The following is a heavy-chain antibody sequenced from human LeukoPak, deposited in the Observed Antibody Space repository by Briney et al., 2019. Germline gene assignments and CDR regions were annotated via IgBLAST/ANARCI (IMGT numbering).Heavy chain of an antibody. D-gene: IGHD3/OR15-3a*01. V-gene: IGHV1-46*01. CDR3: AREKSSSGLDY. J-gene: IGHJ4*02. Sequence: ASVKVSCKASGYTFTGYYIHWVRQAPGHGLEWMGIINPSGGTTNYAQKFQGRVTMTSDTSTSTIYMELSSLRSEDTAVYYCAREKSSSGLDYWGQGTLVTVSS. CDR1: GYTFTGYY. CDR2: INPSGGTT.